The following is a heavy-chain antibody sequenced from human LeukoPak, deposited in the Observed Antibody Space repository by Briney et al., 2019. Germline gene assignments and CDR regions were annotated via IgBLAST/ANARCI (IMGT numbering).Heavy chain of an antibody. CDR1: GGTFSSYA. J-gene: IGHJ6*04. CDR3: ARAHYDILTGASYYYYGMDV. Sequence: SVKVSCKASGGTFSSYAISWVRQAPGQGLXXXXXXXXXXGTANYAQKFQGRVTITADESTSTAYMELSSLRSEDTAVYYCARAHYDILTGASYYYYGMDVWGKGTTVTVSS. V-gene: IGHV1-69*01. CDR2: XXXXXGTA. D-gene: IGHD3-9*01.